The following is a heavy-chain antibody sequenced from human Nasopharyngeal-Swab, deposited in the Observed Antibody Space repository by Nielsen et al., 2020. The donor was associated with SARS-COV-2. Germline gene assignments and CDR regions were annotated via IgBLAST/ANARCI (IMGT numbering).Heavy chain of an antibody. CDR2: ISYDGSKK. CDR3: AKDTAVAGEYYYYYYMDV. Sequence: SLKISCAASGFTFSSYGMHWVRQAPGKGLEWVTVISYDGSKKYYVDSVKGRFTISRDNSKNTLYLQMNSLRVEDTAVYYCAKDTAVAGEYYYYYYMDVWGKGTTVTVSS. CDR1: GFTFSSYG. D-gene: IGHD6-19*01. J-gene: IGHJ6*03. V-gene: IGHV3-30*18.